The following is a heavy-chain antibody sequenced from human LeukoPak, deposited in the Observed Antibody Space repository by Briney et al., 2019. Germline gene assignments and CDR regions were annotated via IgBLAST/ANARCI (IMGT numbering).Heavy chain of an antibody. CDR1: GGSISSNGYY. V-gene: IGHV4-39*01. D-gene: IGHD6-19*01. CDR3: ASKSGWLGNFDY. Sequence: SETLSLTCTVSGGSISSNGYYWGWIRQPPGKGLEGIGDMYYSGSTYYNPSLKSRVTISVDTSKNQFSLKLSSVTAADTAVYYCASKSGWLGNFDYWGQGTLVTVSS. J-gene: IGHJ4*02. CDR2: MYYSGST.